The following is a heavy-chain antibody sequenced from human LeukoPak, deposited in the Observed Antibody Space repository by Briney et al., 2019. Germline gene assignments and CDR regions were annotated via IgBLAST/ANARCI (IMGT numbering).Heavy chain of an antibody. CDR3: VEPWAMYMAASGTHFDS. CDR2: IRIECSRQ. D-gene: IGHD5-24*01. V-gene: IGHV3-30*02. J-gene: IGHJ4*02. Sequence: GGSLRLSCATSGFNFADFGMHWVRQTPDKGLEWLTFIRIECSRQNYADSVKGRFTVSRDNSQKTVDLQMNSLRTDDTALYYCVEPWAMYMAASGTHFDSWGQGTVVSVS. CDR1: GFNFADFG.